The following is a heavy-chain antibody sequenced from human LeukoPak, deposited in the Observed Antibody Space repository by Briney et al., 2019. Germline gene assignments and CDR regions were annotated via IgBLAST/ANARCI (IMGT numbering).Heavy chain of an antibody. V-gene: IGHV1-46*03. CDR2: INPSGGST. D-gene: IGHD6-13*01. CDR3: ASGGYSSSWYGKIDY. Sequence: GASLKDSCKASGYTFTSYYMHWVRQAPGQGLEWMGIINPSGGSTSYAQKFQGRVTMTRDTSTSTVYMELSSLRSEDTAVYYCASGGYSSSWYGKIDYWGQGTLVTVSS. CDR1: GYTFTSYY. J-gene: IGHJ4*02.